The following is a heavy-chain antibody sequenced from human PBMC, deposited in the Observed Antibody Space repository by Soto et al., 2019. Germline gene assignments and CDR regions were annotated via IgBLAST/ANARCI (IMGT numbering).Heavy chain of an antibody. CDR3: AREVLRYFDWPNCLDY. J-gene: IGHJ4*02. D-gene: IGHD3-9*01. Sequence: GGSLRLSCAASGFTFSSYAMHWVRQAPGKGLEWVAVISYDGSNKYYADSGKGRFTISRDNSKNTLYLQMNSLRAEDTAVYYCAREVLRYFDWPNCLDYWGQGTLVTVSS. CDR1: GFTFSSYA. V-gene: IGHV3-30-3*01. CDR2: ISYDGSNK.